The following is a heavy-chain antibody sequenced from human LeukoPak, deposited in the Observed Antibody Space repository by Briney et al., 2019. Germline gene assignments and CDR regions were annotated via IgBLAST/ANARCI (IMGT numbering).Heavy chain of an antibody. J-gene: IGHJ4*02. Sequence: SETLSLTCTVSGGSISSYYWSWIRQPPGKGLEWIGYIYYSGSTNYNPSLKSRVTMSVDTSKNQFSLKLSSVTAADTAVYYCAREREYGDYSYWGQGTLVTVSS. CDR2: IYYSGST. D-gene: IGHD4-17*01. V-gene: IGHV4-59*12. CDR1: GGSISSYY. CDR3: AREREYGDYSY.